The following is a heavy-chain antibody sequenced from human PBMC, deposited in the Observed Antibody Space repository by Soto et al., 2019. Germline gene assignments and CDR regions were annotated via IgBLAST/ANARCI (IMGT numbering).Heavy chain of an antibody. D-gene: IGHD6-6*01. CDR1: GDSFASYW. V-gene: IGHV5-51*01. CDR3: ARTRSFTLGFYYDGMDV. J-gene: IGHJ6*02. Sequence: PGEPLKICCQGSGDSFASYWIGWVRQMPGKDLEWMGIIYPGDSDTRYSPSFQGQVTISADKSLRTAYLQWTSLKASDTALYYCARTRSFTLGFYYDGMDVWGQGTTVTVSS. CDR2: IYPGDSDT.